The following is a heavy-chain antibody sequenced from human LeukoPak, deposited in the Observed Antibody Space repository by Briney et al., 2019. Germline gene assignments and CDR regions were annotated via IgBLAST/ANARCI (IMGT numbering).Heavy chain of an antibody. Sequence: GGSLRLSCAASGFTVSSNYMSWVRQAPGKGLEWVLVIYSGGSTYYADSVKGRFTTSRDNSKNTLYLQMNSLRAEDTAVYYCARRRHYDSSGYLAYWGQGALVTVSS. V-gene: IGHV3-53*01. CDR2: IYSGGST. J-gene: IGHJ4*02. D-gene: IGHD3-22*01. CDR3: ARRRHYDSSGYLAY. CDR1: GFTVSSNY.